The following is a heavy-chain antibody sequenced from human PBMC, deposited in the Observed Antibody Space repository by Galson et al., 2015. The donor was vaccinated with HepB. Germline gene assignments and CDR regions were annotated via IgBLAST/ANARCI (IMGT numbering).Heavy chain of an antibody. D-gene: IGHD6-19*01. Sequence: LRLSCAASGFTVSGNYMTWVRQSPGKGLEWVSLIYAGGGTNYADSVKGRFTISRDSSKNTLYLQMNSLRAEGTAVYYCARAYNSGWYWFDPWGQGTLDTVSS. CDR3: ARAYNSGWYWFDP. CDR2: IYAGGGT. J-gene: IGHJ5*02. CDR1: GFTVSGNY. V-gene: IGHV3-66*01.